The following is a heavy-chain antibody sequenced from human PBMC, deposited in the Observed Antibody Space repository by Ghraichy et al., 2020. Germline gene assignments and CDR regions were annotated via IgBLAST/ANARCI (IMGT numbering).Heavy chain of an antibody. J-gene: IGHJ4*02. Sequence: GGSLRLSCAGTGFTFSNFWMHWVRQVPGQGLVWVSRISSDGRIRNYADIVTGRFTVSRDNAKNTLYLQMNSLTAGDTAVYYCARPIDGTWHRPDGYWGQGILVTVSS. CDR2: ISSDGRIR. CDR3: ARPIDGTWHRPDGY. V-gene: IGHV3-74*01. D-gene: IGHD2-15*01. CDR1: GFTFSNFW.